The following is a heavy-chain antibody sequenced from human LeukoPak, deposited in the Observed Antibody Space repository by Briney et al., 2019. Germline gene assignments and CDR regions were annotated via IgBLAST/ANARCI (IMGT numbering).Heavy chain of an antibody. J-gene: IGHJ4*02. CDR3: AKAPGRGGYSHLDY. Sequence: GRSLRLSCAASGFTFSSYGMHWVRQAPGKGLEWVAVISYDGSNKYYADSVKGRFTISRDNSKNTLYLQMNSLRAEDTAVYYCAKAPGRGGYSHLDYWGQGTLVIVSS. V-gene: IGHV3-30*18. CDR2: ISYDGSNK. D-gene: IGHD2-21*01. CDR1: GFTFSSYG.